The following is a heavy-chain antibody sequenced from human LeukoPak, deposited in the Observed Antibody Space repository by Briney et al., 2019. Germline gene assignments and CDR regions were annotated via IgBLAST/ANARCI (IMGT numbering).Heavy chain of an antibody. D-gene: IGHD3-3*01. V-gene: IGHV3-33*06. Sequence: PGRSLRLSCAASGFTLSSYGMHWVRQAPGKGLEWVAVIWYDGSNKYYADSVKGRFTISRDNSKNTLYLQMNSLRAEDTAVYYCAKPLRFLEGYMDVWGKGTTVTVSS. J-gene: IGHJ6*03. CDR3: AKPLRFLEGYMDV. CDR2: IWYDGSNK. CDR1: GFTLSSYG.